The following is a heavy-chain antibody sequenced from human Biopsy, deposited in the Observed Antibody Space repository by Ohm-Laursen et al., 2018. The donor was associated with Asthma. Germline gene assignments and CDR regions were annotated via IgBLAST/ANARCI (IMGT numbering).Heavy chain of an antibody. Sequence: SRRLSCTASGFKFDEYTMHWVRQAPGKGLEWVSGISWNSATIGYADSVEGRFTISRDNAKNSVFLHMDSLIPEDTAFYYCAKVRSDWVITESFDYWGQGVLVTVSS. CDR3: AKVRSDWVITESFDY. V-gene: IGHV3-9*01. CDR2: ISWNSATI. D-gene: IGHD3-22*01. J-gene: IGHJ4*02. CDR1: GFKFDEYT.